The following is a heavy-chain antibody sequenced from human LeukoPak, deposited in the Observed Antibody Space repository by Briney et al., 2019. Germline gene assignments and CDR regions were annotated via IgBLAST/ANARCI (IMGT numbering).Heavy chain of an antibody. D-gene: IGHD3-10*01. CDR1: GYTFTGYY. V-gene: IGHV1-2*02. CDR3: ARVFRTMVRGASPLDY. CDR2: INPNSGGT. J-gene: IGHJ4*02. Sequence: ASVKVSCKASGYTFTGYYMNWVRQAPGQGLEWMGWINPNSGGTNYAQKFQGRVTMTRDTSISTAYMELSRLRSDDTAVYYCARVFRTMVRGASPLDYWGQGTLVTVSS.